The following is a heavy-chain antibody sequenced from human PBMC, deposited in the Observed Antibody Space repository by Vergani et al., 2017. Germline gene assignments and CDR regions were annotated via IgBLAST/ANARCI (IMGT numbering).Heavy chain of an antibody. Sequence: QIQLVQSGAEVKKPGSSVKVSCKASGGTFSSYTISWVRQAPGQGLEWMGRIIPILGIANYAQKFQGRVTITADKSTSTAYMELSSLRSEDTAVYYCAHGDAYYYYGMDVWGQGTTVTVSS. CDR2: IIPILGIA. CDR1: GGTFSSYT. J-gene: IGHJ6*02. V-gene: IGHV1-69*02. CDR3: AHGDAYYYYGMDV. D-gene: IGHD4-17*01.